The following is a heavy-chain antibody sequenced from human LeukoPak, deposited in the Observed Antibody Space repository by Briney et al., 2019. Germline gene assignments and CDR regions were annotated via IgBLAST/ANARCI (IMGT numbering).Heavy chain of an antibody. Sequence: KPSETLSLTCTVSGGSINSGDYYWSWIRQPPGKGLEWIACISYSGSTKYNPSLKSRVTISVDTSKNQLSLKLSSVTAADTAVYYCAREPGFDSSGYLNWFDPWGQGTLVTVSS. CDR3: AREPGFDSSGYLNWFDP. V-gene: IGHV4-61*08. D-gene: IGHD3-22*01. CDR2: ISYSGST. CDR1: GGSINSGDYY. J-gene: IGHJ5*02.